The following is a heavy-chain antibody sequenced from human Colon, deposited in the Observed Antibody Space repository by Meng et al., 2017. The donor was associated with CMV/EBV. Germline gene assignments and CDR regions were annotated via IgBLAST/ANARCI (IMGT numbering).Heavy chain of an antibody. J-gene: IGHJ6*02. V-gene: IGHV4-39*02. D-gene: IGHD1-14*01. CDR1: GASISTSSYF. CDR3: MRDHRNGRIRAGMDV. Sequence: SETLSLTCTVSGASISTSSYFWGWVRQPPGKGLEWIATIYYSGSTDYNPSLQRRVTMSVDTSKNHFSLNLTSVTASDTAVYYCMRDHRNGRIRAGMDVWGQGTTVTVSS. CDR2: IYYSGST.